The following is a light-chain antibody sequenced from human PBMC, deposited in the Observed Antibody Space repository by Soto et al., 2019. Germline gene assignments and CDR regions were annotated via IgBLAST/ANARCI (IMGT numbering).Light chain of an antibody. J-gene: IGKJ5*01. CDR1: QSISSW. V-gene: IGKV1-5*03. Sequence: DIQMTQSPSTLSASVGDRVTITCRASQSISSWLAWYQQKPGKAPKLLIYKASSLESGVPSRFSGSGSGTDGTLTISSLQKEDSATYYCQQLHSYTVTFGHGTRLEIK. CDR3: QQLHSYTVT. CDR2: KAS.